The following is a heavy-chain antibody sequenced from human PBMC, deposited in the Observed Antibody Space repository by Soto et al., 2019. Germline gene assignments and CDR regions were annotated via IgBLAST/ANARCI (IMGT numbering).Heavy chain of an antibody. Sequence: PGGSLRLSCAASGFTFSSYAMSWVRQAPGKGLEWVSAISGSGGSTYYADYVKGRFTISRDNSKNTLYLQMNSLRAEDTAVYYCARPRYDSTGTPFDHWGLGTLVTVSS. J-gene: IGHJ4*02. CDR1: GFTFSSYA. V-gene: IGHV3-23*01. CDR2: ISGSGGST. D-gene: IGHD3-22*01. CDR3: ARPRYDSTGTPFDH.